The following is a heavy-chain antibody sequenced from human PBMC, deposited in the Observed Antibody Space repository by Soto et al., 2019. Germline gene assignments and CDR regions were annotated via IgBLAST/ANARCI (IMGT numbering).Heavy chain of an antibody. Sequence: HPGGSLRLSCAASGFAFTSHALHWVRQAPGKGLEWVALISNDGGKKQYAESVEGRFTVSRDSSRSTLYLQLNSLGPDDTAVYFCARDARNRRGFPFSDFCGPGNLLTVSS. CDR2: ISNDGGKK. CDR1: GFAFTSHA. V-gene: IGHV3-30-3*01. J-gene: IGHJ4*02. D-gene: IGHD3-10*01. CDR3: ARDARNRRGFPFSDF.